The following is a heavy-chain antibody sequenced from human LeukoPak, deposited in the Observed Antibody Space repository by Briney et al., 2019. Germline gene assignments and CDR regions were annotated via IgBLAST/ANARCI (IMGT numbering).Heavy chain of an antibody. V-gene: IGHV4-59*01. CDR1: GGSFSGYY. J-gene: IGHJ2*01. CDR3: ARVYYSNSYDYWYFDL. CDR2: IYYSGST. D-gene: IGHD6-13*01. Sequence: SETLSLTCAVYGGSFSGYYWSWIRQPPGKGLEWIVYIYYSGSTNYNPSLKSRVTISVDTSKNQFSLKLSSVTAADTAVYYCARVYYSNSYDYWYFDLWGRGTLVTVTS.